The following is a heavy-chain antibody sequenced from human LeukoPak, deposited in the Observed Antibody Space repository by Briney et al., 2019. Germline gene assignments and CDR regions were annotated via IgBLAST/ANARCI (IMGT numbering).Heavy chain of an antibody. CDR3: ATTPHSYGYVDWFDP. Sequence: PGGSLRLSCAASGFTFSDYYMSWIRQAPGKGLEWVSYISSSGSTIYYADSVKGRFTISRDNAKNSLYLQMNSLRAEDTAVYYCATTPHSYGYVDWFDPWGQGTLVTVSS. J-gene: IGHJ5*02. D-gene: IGHD5-18*01. CDR2: ISSSGSTI. V-gene: IGHV3-11*01. CDR1: GFTFSDYY.